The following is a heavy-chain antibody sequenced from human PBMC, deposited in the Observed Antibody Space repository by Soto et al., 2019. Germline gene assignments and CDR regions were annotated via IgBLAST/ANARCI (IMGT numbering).Heavy chain of an antibody. V-gene: IGHV4-59*01. CDR1: GGSISSYY. J-gene: IGHJ6*02. CDR3: ARDIYGSGSYRGYYYGMDV. CDR2: IYYSGST. Sequence: QVQLQESGPGLVKPSETLSLTCTVSGGSISSYYWSWIRQPPGKGLEWIGYIYYSGSTNYNPSLKSRVTISVDTSKNQFSLKLSSVTAADTAVYYCARDIYGSGSYRGYYYGMDVWGQGTTVTVSS. D-gene: IGHD3-10*01.